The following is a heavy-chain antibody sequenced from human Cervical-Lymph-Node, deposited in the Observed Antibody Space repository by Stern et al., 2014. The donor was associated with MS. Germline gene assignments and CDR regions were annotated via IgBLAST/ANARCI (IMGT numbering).Heavy chain of an antibody. CDR1: GFTFSSYG. CDR3: AKDNRGYSYGLNWFDP. V-gene: IGHV3-30*18. CDR2: ISYDGSNK. J-gene: IGHJ5*02. D-gene: IGHD5-18*01. Sequence: VQLVESGGGVVQPGRSLRLSCAASGFTFSSYGMHWVRQAQGKGLEWVAVISYDGSNKYYADSVKGRFTISRDNSKNTLYLQMNSLRAEDTAVYYCAKDNRGYSYGLNWFDPWGQGTLVTVSS.